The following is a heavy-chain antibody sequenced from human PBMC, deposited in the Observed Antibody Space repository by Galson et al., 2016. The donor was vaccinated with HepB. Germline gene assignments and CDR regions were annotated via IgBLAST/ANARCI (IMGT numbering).Heavy chain of an antibody. CDR1: GFTLSNSA. Sequence: SLRLPCAASGFTLSNSALSWLRQAPGKGLEWVSAMSDSGGSTYYADSVKGRFTISRDNSKNPLYLQMNSLGAEDTAIYYCAVRYSSIWYFQHWGRGTLVSVSS. V-gene: IGHV3-23*01. D-gene: IGHD6-13*01. J-gene: IGHJ1*01. CDR2: MSDSGGST. CDR3: AVRYSSIWYFQH.